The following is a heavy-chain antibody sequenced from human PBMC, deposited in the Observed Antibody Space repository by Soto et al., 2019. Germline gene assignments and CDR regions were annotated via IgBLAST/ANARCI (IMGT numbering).Heavy chain of an antibody. CDR3: VRRWGTSFDF. D-gene: IGHD7-27*01. V-gene: IGHV4-59*02. J-gene: IGHJ4*02. Sequence: SETLSLTCTVSGGSVSRYYWSWIRQPPGKGLEWIGYIYYSGSTNYNPSLKSRVTISVDTSKYQFSLTLSSASAADTAVYYCVRRWGTSFDFSCQGTLVTVSP. CDR2: IYYSGST. CDR1: GGSVSRYY.